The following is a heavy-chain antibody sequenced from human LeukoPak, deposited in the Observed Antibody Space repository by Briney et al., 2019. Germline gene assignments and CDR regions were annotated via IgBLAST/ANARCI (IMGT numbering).Heavy chain of an antibody. D-gene: IGHD3-22*01. CDR3: ARSYYYDSRIDP. V-gene: IGHV4-30-4*01. CDR1: GGSISSGDYY. Sequence: SETLSLTCTVSGGSISSGDYYWSWIRQPPGKGLEWIAYMYYSGSTYYNPSLKSRVTMSADTSKNQLSLKLSSVTTADTAVYYCARSYYYDSRIDPWGQGILVTVSS. J-gene: IGHJ5*02. CDR2: MYYSGST.